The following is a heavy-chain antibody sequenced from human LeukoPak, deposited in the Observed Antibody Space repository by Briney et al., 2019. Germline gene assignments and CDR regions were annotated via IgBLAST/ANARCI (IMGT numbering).Heavy chain of an antibody. V-gene: IGHV3-21*01. CDR3: ASIIAAAGTVY. Sequence: GGSLRLSCAASGFIFSNYEMNWVRQAPGKGREWVSSISSSSSYIYYADSVKGRFTISRDNAKNSLYLQMNSLRAEDTAVYYCASIIAAAGTVYWGQGTLVTVSS. CDR2: ISSSSSYI. J-gene: IGHJ4*02. D-gene: IGHD6-13*01. CDR1: GFIFSNYE.